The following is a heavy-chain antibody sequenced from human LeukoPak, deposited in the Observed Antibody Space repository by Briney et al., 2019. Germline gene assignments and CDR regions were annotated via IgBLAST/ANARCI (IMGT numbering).Heavy chain of an antibody. Sequence: GGSLRLSCAASGFTFSSYAMSWVRLAPGKGLEWVSAISGSGGSTYYADSVKGRFTISRDNSKNTLYLQMNSLRAEDTAVYYCAGRRVAAPWDDAFDIWGQGTMVTVSS. CDR1: GFTFSSYA. CDR3: AGRRVAAPWDDAFDI. D-gene: IGHD2-15*01. J-gene: IGHJ3*02. V-gene: IGHV3-23*01. CDR2: ISGSGGST.